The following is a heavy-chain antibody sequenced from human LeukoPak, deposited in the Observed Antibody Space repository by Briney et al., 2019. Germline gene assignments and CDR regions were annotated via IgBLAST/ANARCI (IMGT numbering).Heavy chain of an antibody. J-gene: IGHJ4*02. Sequence: QAGRSLRLSCAASGFTFSSYAMHRVRQAPGKGLEWVAVISYDGSNKYYADSVKGRFTISRDNSKNTLYLQMNSLRAEDTAVYYCARALRDIVATISPIIDYWGQGTLVTVSS. CDR2: ISYDGSNK. D-gene: IGHD5-12*01. V-gene: IGHV3-30*04. CDR3: ARALRDIVATISPIIDY. CDR1: GFTFSSYA.